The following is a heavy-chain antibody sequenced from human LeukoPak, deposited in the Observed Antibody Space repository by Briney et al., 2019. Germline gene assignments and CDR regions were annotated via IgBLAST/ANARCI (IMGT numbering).Heavy chain of an antibody. CDR3: VRDYSNFVQGD. D-gene: IGHD4-11*01. V-gene: IGHV4-39*02. Sequence: PSETLSLTCTVSGGSIGRYYWGWIRQSPGKGLEWIGSIYSGGETHYNPSLNSRVTIFLDTSKNRFSLNLISVTATDTAVYYCVRDYSNFVQGDWGQGTLVTVSS. CDR1: GGSIGRYY. J-gene: IGHJ4*02. CDR2: IYSGGET.